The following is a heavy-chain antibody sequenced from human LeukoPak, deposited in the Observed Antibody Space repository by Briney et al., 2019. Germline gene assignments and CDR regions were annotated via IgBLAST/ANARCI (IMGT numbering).Heavy chain of an antibody. CDR3: ASLKNYYDSSGYLVTDAFDI. CDR2: IDPNSGGT. J-gene: IGHJ3*02. CDR1: GYTFIGYY. Sequence: ASVKVSCKASGYTFIGYYMHWVRQAPGQGLEWMGWIDPNSGGTNYAQKFQGRVTMTRDTSINTAYMELRSLRSDDTAVYYCASLKNYYDSSGYLVTDAFDIWGQGTMVTVSS. D-gene: IGHD3-22*01. V-gene: IGHV1-2*02.